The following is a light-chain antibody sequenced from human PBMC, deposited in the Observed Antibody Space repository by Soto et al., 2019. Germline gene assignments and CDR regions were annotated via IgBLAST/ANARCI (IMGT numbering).Light chain of an antibody. CDR2: KAS. CDR3: QQYNSHSSYT. Sequence: DIQMTQSPSTLSASVGDRVTITCRACQSINTWLAWYQQKPGKAPKLLIYKASSLGSGVPSRFSGSGSGTDFTLTISSLQPDDFAIYYCQQYNSHSSYTFGQGTKLEIK. V-gene: IGKV1-5*03. CDR1: QSINTW. J-gene: IGKJ2*01.